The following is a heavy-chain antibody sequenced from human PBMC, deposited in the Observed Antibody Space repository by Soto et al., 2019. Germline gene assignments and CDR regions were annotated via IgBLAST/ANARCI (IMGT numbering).Heavy chain of an antibody. CDR3: AHSRCGGDCLQSDSSHYYYGMDV. V-gene: IGHV2-5*02. CDR2: IYWDDDK. J-gene: IGHJ6*02. D-gene: IGHD2-21*02. Sequence: QITLKESGPSLVKPTQTLTLTCTFSGFSLSTCGVGVGWIRQPPGKALEWLALIYWDDDKRYSPSLRSRLTVTKDTSKNQVVLTMTNMDPVDTATYSCAHSRCGGDCLQSDSSHYYYGMDVWGQGTTVTVSS. CDR1: GFSLSTCGVG.